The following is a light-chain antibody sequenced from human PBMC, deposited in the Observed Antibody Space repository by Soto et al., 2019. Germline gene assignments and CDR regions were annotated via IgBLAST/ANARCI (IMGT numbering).Light chain of an antibody. CDR2: EGT. CDR1: SSDVGSYNL. V-gene: IGLV2-23*01. J-gene: IGLJ1*01. CDR3: YSYAGENLYV. Sequence: QSVLTQPASVSASRGQSITIPCTGTSSDVGSYNLVSWFQQHPGKVPKLLIYEGTKRPSGLSDRFSGSKSGTTASLTISGLQAEDEAHYYCYSYAGENLYVFGTGTKVTVL.